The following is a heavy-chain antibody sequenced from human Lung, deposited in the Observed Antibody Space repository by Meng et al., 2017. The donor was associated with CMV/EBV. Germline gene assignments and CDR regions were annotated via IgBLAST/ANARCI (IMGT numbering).Heavy chain of an antibody. CDR1: GDSITNHNW. Sequence: HGQLRESGPALVKPSETPSLTCAVSGDSITNHNWWAWVRQPPGKGLEWIGEIPHRGSSAYNPSLKSRVSMSIDKSKNQFSLKLTSVTAADTAVYHCLRRSGGSVWGQGTLVTVSS. J-gene: IGHJ1*01. V-gene: IGHV4-4*02. CDR2: IPHRGSS. D-gene: IGHD3-10*01. CDR3: LRRSGGSV.